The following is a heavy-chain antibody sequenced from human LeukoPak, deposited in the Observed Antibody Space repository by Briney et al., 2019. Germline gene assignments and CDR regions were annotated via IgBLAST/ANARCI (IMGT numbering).Heavy chain of an antibody. CDR1: GDTFSNSV. CDR2: IIPLAGTK. Sequence: GASVTVSCKASGDTFSNSVISWVRLAPGQGLEWMGAIIPLAGTKNHAQKFQGRLTMTTDDSRTTAFMELSGLRSDDTAVYYCAATSFRSGSLSGVHGYLYMEVWGKGTTVFVSS. V-gene: IGHV1-69*05. D-gene: IGHD3-3*01. CDR3: AATSFRSGSLSGVHGYLYMEV. J-gene: IGHJ6*03.